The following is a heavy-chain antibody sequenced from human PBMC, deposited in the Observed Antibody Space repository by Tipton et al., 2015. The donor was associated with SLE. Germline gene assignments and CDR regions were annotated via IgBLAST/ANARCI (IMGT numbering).Heavy chain of an antibody. D-gene: IGHD3-3*01. V-gene: IGHV4-38-2*02. Sequence: TLSLTCTVSGYFINSGYFWGWIRQPPGKGLEWIGSIYHSGGTYYNPSLRSRVTLSIDTSNNQFSLKLSSVTAADTAVYYCARDSGFHITRDLVWLGYFDLWVRGNLVTVSS. CDR3: ARDSGFHITRDLVWLGYFDL. J-gene: IGHJ2*01. CDR1: GYFINSGYF. CDR2: IYHSGGT.